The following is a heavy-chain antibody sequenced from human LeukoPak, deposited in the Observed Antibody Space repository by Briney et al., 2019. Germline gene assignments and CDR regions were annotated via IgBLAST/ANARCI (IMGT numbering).Heavy chain of an antibody. CDR3: AKERSLNGGYTDGYFDH. V-gene: IGHV3-23*01. Sequence: PGGSLRLSCAASGFTFIGHAMSWVRQTPGKGLEWVSVISDSGSNTYYADSVKGRFTISRDNSKNTLYLQLNSLRDEDTALYHCAKERSLNGGYTDGYFDHWGQGTLVTVSS. J-gene: IGHJ4*02. CDR1: GFTFIGHA. D-gene: IGHD5-18*01. CDR2: ISDSGSNT.